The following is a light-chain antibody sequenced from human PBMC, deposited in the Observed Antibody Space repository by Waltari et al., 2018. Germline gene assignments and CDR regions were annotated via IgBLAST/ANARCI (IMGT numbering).Light chain of an antibody. J-gene: IGKJ1*01. CDR3: QNHERLPAT. V-gene: IGKV3-20*01. CDR1: QSISKY. CDR2: AAS. Sequence: VLTQSPGTLSLSPGERATLSCRASQSISKYLAWYQQRPGHAPRLLIYAASTRATGIPDRFSGSGFGTDFTLTISRLEPEDFAMYYCQNHERLPATFGQGTKVEIK.